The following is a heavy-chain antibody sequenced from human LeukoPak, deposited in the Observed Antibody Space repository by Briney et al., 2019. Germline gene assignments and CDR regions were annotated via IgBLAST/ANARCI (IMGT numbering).Heavy chain of an antibody. CDR2: IYSGGTT. J-gene: IGHJ4*02. CDR1: GFTVSSNY. CDR3: ARGGYSSSWYHFDY. V-gene: IGHV3-53*01. Sequence: YPGGSLRLSCAASGFTVSSNYMSWVRQAPGKGLEWVSVIYSGGTTNYADSVKGRFTISRDNSKNTLFLQMNSLRAEDTAVYYCARGGYSSSWYHFDYWGQGTLVTVSS. D-gene: IGHD6-13*01.